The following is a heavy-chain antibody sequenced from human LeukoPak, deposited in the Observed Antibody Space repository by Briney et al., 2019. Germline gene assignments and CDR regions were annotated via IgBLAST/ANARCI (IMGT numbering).Heavy chain of an antibody. CDR1: GYTFTGYY. CDR3: ARDLDKNDYDSSDWFDP. D-gene: IGHD3-22*01. V-gene: IGHV1-2*02. Sequence: ASVKVSCKASGYTFTGYYMHWVRQAPGQGLEWMGWINPNSGGTNYAQKFQGRVTMTRDTSISTGYMELSRLRSDDTAVYYCARDLDKNDYDSSDWFDPWGQGTLVTVSS. J-gene: IGHJ5*02. CDR2: INPNSGGT.